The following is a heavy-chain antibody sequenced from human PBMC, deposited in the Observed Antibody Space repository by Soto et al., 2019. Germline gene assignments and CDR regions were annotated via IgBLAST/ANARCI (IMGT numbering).Heavy chain of an antibody. CDR3: ARQGEYYYGSGSYYNVYAFDI. J-gene: IGHJ3*02. V-gene: IGHV5-51*01. CDR1: GYSFTSYW. D-gene: IGHD3-10*01. Sequence: GESLKISCKGSGYSFTSYWIGWVRQMPGKGLEWMGIIYPGDSDTRYSPSFQGQVTISADKSISTAYLQWSSLKASDTAMYYCARQGEYYYGSGSYYNVYAFDIWGQGTMVTVSS. CDR2: IYPGDSDT.